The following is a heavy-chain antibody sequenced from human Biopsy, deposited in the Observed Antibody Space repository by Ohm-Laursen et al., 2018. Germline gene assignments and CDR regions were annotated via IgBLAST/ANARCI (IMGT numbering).Heavy chain of an antibody. CDR1: GYTFSMYA. CDR2: NIPILGTG. Sequence: VASVKVSCKASGYTFSMYAITWVRQAPGQGLEWLGGNIPILGTGNYAQKFQDRVTVAADTSTSTATMELRSLRSDDTAVYYCATKLTGYFHHWGQRTLVIVSS. V-gene: IGHV1-69*06. J-gene: IGHJ1*01. D-gene: IGHD3-9*01. CDR3: ATKLTGYFHH.